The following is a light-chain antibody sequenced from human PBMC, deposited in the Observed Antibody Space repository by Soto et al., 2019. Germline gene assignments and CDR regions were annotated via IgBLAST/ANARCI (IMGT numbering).Light chain of an antibody. V-gene: IGKV3-15*01. CDR2: DAS. J-gene: IGKJ4*01. CDR1: QSVGTN. Sequence: EIVMTQSPVTLSVSPGERVTLSCRASQSVGTNLAWYHQKPGQAPRLLIYDASTRATGIPARFSGSGSGTEFTLTINSLQSEDFAVYYWQQYHDWPPVTFGGGTKVEI. CDR3: QQYHDWPPVT.